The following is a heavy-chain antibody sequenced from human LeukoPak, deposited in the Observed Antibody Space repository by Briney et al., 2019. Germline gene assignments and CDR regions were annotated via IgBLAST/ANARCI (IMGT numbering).Heavy chain of an antibody. Sequence: GGSLGLSCAASGFTFSSYAMSWVRQAPGKGLEWVSAISGSGGNTYYADSVKGRLSISRDNSKNTLYLQMNSLRAEDTAVYYCAREGDSSGYYPNWFDPWGQGTLVTVSS. D-gene: IGHD3-22*01. CDR1: GFTFSSYA. CDR2: ISGSGGNT. CDR3: AREGDSSGYYPNWFDP. V-gene: IGHV3-23*01. J-gene: IGHJ5*02.